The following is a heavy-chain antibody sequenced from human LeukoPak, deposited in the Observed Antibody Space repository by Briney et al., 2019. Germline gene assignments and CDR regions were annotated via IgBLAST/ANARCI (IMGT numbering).Heavy chain of an antibody. Sequence: SETLSLTCTVSGGSISSSYYYWAWIRQSPGKGLEWIATIFYSGSAYYNPSLKSRVTISVDTSKNQFSLKLSSVTAADTAVYYCARHKLGVGATTYFQHWGQGTLVTVSS. CDR1: GGSISSSYYY. J-gene: IGHJ1*01. CDR2: IFYSGSA. CDR3: ARHKLGVGATTYFQH. D-gene: IGHD1-26*01. V-gene: IGHV4-39*01.